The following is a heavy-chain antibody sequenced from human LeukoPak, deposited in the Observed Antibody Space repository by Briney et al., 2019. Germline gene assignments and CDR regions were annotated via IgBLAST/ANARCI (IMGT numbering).Heavy chain of an antibody. CDR3: ASRMYYYYGMDV. CDR1: GGSFSGYY. Sequence: SEILSLTCAVYGGSFSGYYWSWIRQPPGKGLEWIGEIDHRESTTYNPSLKSRVTISVDTSKNQFSLKLNSVTAADTAVYYCASRMYYYYGMDVWGQGTTVIVSS. J-gene: IGHJ6*02. V-gene: IGHV4-34*01. CDR2: IDHREST.